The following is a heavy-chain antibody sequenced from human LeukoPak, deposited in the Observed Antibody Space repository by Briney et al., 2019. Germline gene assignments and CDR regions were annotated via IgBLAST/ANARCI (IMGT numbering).Heavy chain of an antibody. CDR2: ISWNSGSI. CDR1: GFTFDDYA. D-gene: IGHD3-10*01. V-gene: IGHV3-9*01. Sequence: GGSLRLSCAASGFTFDDYAMHWARQAPGKGLEWVSGISWNSGSIGYADSVKGRFTISRDNAKNSLYLQMNSLRAEDTALYYCAKDVQGTYGSGSYYSHWGQGTLVTVSS. J-gene: IGHJ4*02. CDR3: AKDVQGTYGSGSYYSH.